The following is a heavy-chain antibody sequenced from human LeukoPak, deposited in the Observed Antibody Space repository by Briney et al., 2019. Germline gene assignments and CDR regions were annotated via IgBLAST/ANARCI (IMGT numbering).Heavy chain of an antibody. V-gene: IGHV3-11*04. D-gene: IGHD3-3*01. CDR1: GFTFSDYY. J-gene: IGHJ4*02. CDR2: ISSSGSTI. Sequence: GGSLRLSCAASGFTFSDYYMSWIRQAPGKGLEWVSYISSSGSTIYYADSVKGRFTISRDNAKNSQYLQMNSLRAEDTAVYYCARSHYDFWSGYPPNFDYWGQGTLVTVSS. CDR3: ARSHYDFWSGYPPNFDY.